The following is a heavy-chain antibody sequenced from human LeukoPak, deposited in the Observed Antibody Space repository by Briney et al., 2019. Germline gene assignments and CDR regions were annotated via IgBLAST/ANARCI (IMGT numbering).Heavy chain of an antibody. D-gene: IGHD5-24*01. CDR3: ARAAGEMATIRY. CDR2: ISGSGGST. Sequence: GGSLRLSCAASGFTFSSHGMSWVRQAPGKGLEWVSAISGSGGSTYYADSVKGRFTISRDNAKNSLYLQMNSLRAEDTAVYYCARAAGEMATIRYWGQGTLVTVSS. J-gene: IGHJ4*02. CDR1: GFTFSSHG. V-gene: IGHV3-23*01.